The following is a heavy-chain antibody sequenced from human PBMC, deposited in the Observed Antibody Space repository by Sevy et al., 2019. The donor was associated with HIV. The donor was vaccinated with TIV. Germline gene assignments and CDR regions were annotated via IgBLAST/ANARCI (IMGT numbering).Heavy chain of an antibody. D-gene: IGHD1-26*01. Sequence: SETLSLTCGVSDYSISSGYYWGWIRQPPGKGLEWLGSIHHSGSIYFNPSLNSRVIISVDTSKNQFSLKLHSVTAADTAVYYGARGGSIVTARDYFDHWGQGVLVTVSS. J-gene: IGHJ4*02. V-gene: IGHV4-38-2*01. CDR1: DYSISSGYY. CDR3: ARGGSIVTARDYFDH. CDR2: IHHSGSI.